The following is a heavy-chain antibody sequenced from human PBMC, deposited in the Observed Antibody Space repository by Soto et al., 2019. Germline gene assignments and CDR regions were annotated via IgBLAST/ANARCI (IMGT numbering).Heavy chain of an antibody. CDR2: INGDGDYT. D-gene: IGHD2-15*01. CDR1: GFSFSSYW. Sequence: EVQLVESGGGLVQPGGSLRLSCAASGFSFSSYWMHWLRQVPGKGLVWVSRINGDGDYTNYADSVKGRFTISRDNAKNTLYLQRNSLRAEDTAVYYCARERGGYSSDFWGQGTLVTVSS. V-gene: IGHV3-74*01. J-gene: IGHJ4*02. CDR3: ARERGGYSSDF.